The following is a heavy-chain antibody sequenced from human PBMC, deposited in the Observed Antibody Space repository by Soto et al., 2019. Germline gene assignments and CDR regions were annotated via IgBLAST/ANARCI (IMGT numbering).Heavy chain of an antibody. CDR2: ISGSGGST. CDR1: GFTFISYA. V-gene: IGHV3-23*01. J-gene: IGHJ5*02. Sequence: PGGSLRLSCAASGFTFISYAMSWVRQAPGKGLEWVSAISGSGGSTYYADSVKGRFTISRDNSKNTLYLQMNSLRAEDTAVYYCAKDSSSWYGHWFDPWGQGTLVTVS. D-gene: IGHD6-13*01. CDR3: AKDSSSWYGHWFDP.